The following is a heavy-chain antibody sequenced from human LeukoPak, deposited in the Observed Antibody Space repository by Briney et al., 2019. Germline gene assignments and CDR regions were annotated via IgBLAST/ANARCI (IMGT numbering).Heavy chain of an antibody. Sequence: GASVKVSCKASGYTFTGYYMHWVRQAPGQRLEWMGWINPNSGGTNYAQKFQGRVTMTRDTSISTAYMELSRLRSDDTAVYYCARDRGPSGWDLDYWGQGTLVTVSS. D-gene: IGHD6-19*01. J-gene: IGHJ4*02. V-gene: IGHV1-2*02. CDR1: GYTFTGYY. CDR3: ARDRGPSGWDLDY. CDR2: INPNSGGT.